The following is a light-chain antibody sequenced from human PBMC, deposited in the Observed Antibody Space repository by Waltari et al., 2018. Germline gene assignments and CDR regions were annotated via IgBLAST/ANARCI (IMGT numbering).Light chain of an antibody. CDR2: DAS. Sequence: EKVLTQSPGTLSVSPGERVTLSCRATESVSRNLAWYQQKPGQAPRLLIFDASTRATGIPARFSGGGSGTEFTLSISSLQSEDFAVYYCHQYNSWPPWTFGQVTKVEMK. J-gene: IGKJ1*01. V-gene: IGKV3-15*01. CDR3: HQYNSWPPWT. CDR1: ESVSRN.